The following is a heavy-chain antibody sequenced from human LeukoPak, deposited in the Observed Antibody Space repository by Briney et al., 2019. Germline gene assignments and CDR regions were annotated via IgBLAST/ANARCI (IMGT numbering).Heavy chain of an antibody. Sequence: GGSLRLSCAASGFTFSSYAMSWVRQAPGKGLEWVSAISGSGGSTYYADSVKGRFTNSRDNSKNTLYLQMNSLRAEDTAVYYCAKTPIVVVPAAIHRGGDYWGQGTLVTVSS. D-gene: IGHD2-2*01. CDR2: ISGSGGST. CDR1: GFTFSSYA. CDR3: AKTPIVVVPAAIHRGGDY. J-gene: IGHJ4*02. V-gene: IGHV3-23*01.